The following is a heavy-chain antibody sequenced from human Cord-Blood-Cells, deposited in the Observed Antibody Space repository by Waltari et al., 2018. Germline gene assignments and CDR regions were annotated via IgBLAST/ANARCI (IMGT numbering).Heavy chain of an antibody. CDR3: ARETGASIKYYFDY. D-gene: IGHD6-25*01. CDR2: INPNSGGT. Sequence: QVQLVQSGAEVKKPGASVKVSCKASGYTSTGYYMHWVRQAPGQGLEWMGWINPNSGGTNYAQKFQGWVTMTRDTSISTAYMELSRLRSDDTAVYYCARETGASIKYYFDYWGQGTLVTVSS. J-gene: IGHJ4*02. CDR1: GYTSTGYY. V-gene: IGHV1-2*04.